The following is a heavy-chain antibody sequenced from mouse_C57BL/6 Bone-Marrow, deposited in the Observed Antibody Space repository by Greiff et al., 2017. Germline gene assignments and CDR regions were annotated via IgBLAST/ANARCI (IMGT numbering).Heavy chain of an antibody. D-gene: IGHD1-1*01. J-gene: IGHJ3*01. CDR3: ARSRLRYGFAY. CDR2: IYPRSGNT. CDR1: GYTFTSYG. Sequence: QVQLQQSGAELARPGASVKLSCKASGYTFTSYGISWVKQRTGQGLEWIGEIYPRSGNTYYTEKFKGKATLTADKSSSTAYMELRSLTSEDSAVYFCARSRLRYGFAYWGQGTLVTVSA. V-gene: IGHV1-81*01.